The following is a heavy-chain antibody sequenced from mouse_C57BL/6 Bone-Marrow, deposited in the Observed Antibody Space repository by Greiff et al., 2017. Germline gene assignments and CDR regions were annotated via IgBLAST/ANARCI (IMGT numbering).Heavy chain of an antibody. CDR3: ASIVTTRYYAMDY. J-gene: IGHJ4*01. D-gene: IGHD2-5*01. V-gene: IGHV1-59*01. CDR2: IDPSDSYT. CDR1: GYTFTSYW. Sequence: QVHVKQPGAELVRPGTSVKLSCKASGYTFTSYWMHWVKQRPGQGLEWIGVIDPSDSYTNYNQQFKGKATLTVDTSSSTAYMQLSSLTSEDSAVYYCASIVTTRYYAMDYWGQGTSVTVSS.